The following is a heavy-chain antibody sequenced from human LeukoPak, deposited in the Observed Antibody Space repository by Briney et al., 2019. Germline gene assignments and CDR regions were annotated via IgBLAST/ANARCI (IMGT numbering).Heavy chain of an antibody. Sequence: GGSLRLSCAASGFTFSNAWMNWVRQAPGKGLEWVAVIWNDGSNKYYADSVKGRFTISRDNSKNTLYLQMNSLRAEDTAVYYCAKKGGRMVYYGMDVWGQGTTVTVSS. V-gene: IGHV3-33*06. CDR1: GFTFSNAW. CDR3: AKKGGRMVYYGMDV. CDR2: IWNDGSNK. D-gene: IGHD2-8*01. J-gene: IGHJ6*02.